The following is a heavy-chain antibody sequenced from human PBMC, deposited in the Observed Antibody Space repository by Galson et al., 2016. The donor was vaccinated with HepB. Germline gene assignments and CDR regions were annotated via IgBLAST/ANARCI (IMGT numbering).Heavy chain of an antibody. J-gene: IGHJ6*03. Sequence: SVKVSCKASGYSISTYGISWVRQAPGQGLEWMGWMNTYNGNTKYAQKFQGRVTMTTDTSTSTAYMELRSLRSDDTAVYYCARRALAKGIRNALNHDYYYYMDVWGKGTTVFVSS. V-gene: IGHV1-18*04. CDR3: ARRALAKGIRNALNHDYYYYMDV. CDR1: GYSISTYG. CDR2: MNTYNGNT. D-gene: IGHD1-14*01.